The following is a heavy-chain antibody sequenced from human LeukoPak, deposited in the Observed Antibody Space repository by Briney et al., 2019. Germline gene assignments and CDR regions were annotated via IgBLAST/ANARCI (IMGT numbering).Heavy chain of an antibody. D-gene: IGHD3-9*01. CDR3: AKVGPGRYFDSRD. V-gene: IGHV3-21*04. CDR2: ISPDSNYK. Sequence: GESLRLSCAASGFTFSTYSMNWLRLAPGKGLEWVSSISPDSNYKYYVDSVKGRFTISRDNSKNALYLQMNSLRAEDTAVYYCAKVGPGRYFDSRDWGQGTLVTVSS. CDR1: GFTFSTYS. J-gene: IGHJ4*02.